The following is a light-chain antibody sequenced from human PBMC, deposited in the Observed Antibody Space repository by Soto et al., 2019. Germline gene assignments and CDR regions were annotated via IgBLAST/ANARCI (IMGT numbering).Light chain of an antibody. CDR2: GAS. CDR3: QQYGSSRT. CDR1: QSVSSSY. V-gene: IGKV3-20*01. J-gene: IGKJ1*01. Sequence: ETVLTQSPGTLSLSPGERATLSCRASQSVSSSYLAWYQQKPGQSPRLLIYGASSRATGIADRFSGSGSGTDFTLNISRLEPEDFSVYCYQQYGSSRTFGQGTKVEIK.